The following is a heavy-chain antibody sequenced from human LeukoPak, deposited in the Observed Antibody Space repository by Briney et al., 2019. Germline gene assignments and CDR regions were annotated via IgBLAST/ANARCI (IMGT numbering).Heavy chain of an antibody. CDR1: GGSISSSSYY. J-gene: IGHJ4*02. CDR2: IYYSGST. V-gene: IGHV4-39*01. D-gene: IGHD2-21*02. CDR3: ARQVVCGGDCYSLDFDY. Sequence: SETLSLTCTVSGGSISSSSYYWGWIRQPPGKGLEWIGSIYYSGSTYYNPSLKSRVTISVDTSKNQFSLKLSPVTAADTAVYYCARQVVCGGDCYSLDFDYWGQGTLVTVSP.